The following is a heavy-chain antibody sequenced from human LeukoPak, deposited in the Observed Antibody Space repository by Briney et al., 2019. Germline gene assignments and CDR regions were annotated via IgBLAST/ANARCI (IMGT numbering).Heavy chain of an antibody. CDR1: GYTFTGYH. D-gene: IGHD1-26*01. CDR3: ARDPYSGRFQCDY. CDR2: INPNSGAT. Sequence: ASVKVSCKASGYTFTGYHIHWVRQAPGRGLEWMGWINPNSGATNYAQSLQGRVTMTRETSISTAYMELSRVRSDDTAVYYCARDPYSGRFQCDYWGQGTLVAVSS. J-gene: IGHJ4*02. V-gene: IGHV1-2*02.